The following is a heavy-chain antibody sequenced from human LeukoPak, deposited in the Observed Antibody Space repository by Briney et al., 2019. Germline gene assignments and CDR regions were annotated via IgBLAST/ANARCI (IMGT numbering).Heavy chain of an antibody. D-gene: IGHD3-3*01. CDR2: FYTSGST. CDR1: GGSISSGGYS. J-gene: IGHJ4*02. CDR3: AREHYDSGPYCFDY. Sequence: ASETLSLTCAVSGGSISSGGYSWGWIRQPAGKGLEWIGRFYTSGSTNYNPSLKSRVTISVDTSKNQFSLRLNSVTAADTAVYYCAREHYDSGPYCFDYWGQGTLVTVSS. V-gene: IGHV4-61*02.